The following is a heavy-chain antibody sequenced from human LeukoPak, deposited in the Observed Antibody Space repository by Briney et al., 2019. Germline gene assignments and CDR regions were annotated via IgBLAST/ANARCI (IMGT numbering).Heavy chain of an antibody. CDR1: GFTFSSYE. D-gene: IGHD3-10*01. CDR2: ISSSGSTI. V-gene: IGHV3-48*03. Sequence: GGSLRLSCAASGFTFSSYEMNWVRQAPGKGLEWVSYISSSGSTIYYADSVKGRFTISRDNAKNSLYLQMNSLRAEDTAVYYCAREFGELVGGYYYYYYMDVWGKGTTVTVSS. J-gene: IGHJ6*03. CDR3: AREFGELVGGYYYYYYMDV.